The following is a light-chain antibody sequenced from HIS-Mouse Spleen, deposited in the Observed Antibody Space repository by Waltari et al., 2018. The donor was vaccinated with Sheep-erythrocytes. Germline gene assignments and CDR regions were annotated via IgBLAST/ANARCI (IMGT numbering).Light chain of an antibody. V-gene: IGLV2-23*01. CDR1: SSDVGSYNL. J-gene: IGLJ3*02. CDR3: CSYAGSSTPWV. CDR2: EGS. Sequence: QSALTQPASVSVSPGQSITISCTGTSSDVGSYNLVSWYQQHPGKAPKLMIYEGSKRPSGGSNRFSGSKSGNTASLTISGLQAEDEADYYCCSYAGSSTPWVFGGGTKLTVL.